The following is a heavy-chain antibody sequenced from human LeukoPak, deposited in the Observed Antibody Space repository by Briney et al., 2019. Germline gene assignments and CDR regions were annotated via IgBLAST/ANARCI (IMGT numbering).Heavy chain of an antibody. D-gene: IGHD5-24*01. J-gene: IGHJ4*02. CDR2: INHSGST. V-gene: IGHV4-34*01. CDR1: GGSFSGYY. Sequence: SETLSLTCAVYGGSFSGYYWSWIRQPPGKGLEWIGEINHSGSTNYNPSLKSRVTISVDTSKNQFSLKLSSVTAADTAVYYCAKGRGKDGQNLFDYWGQGTLITVSS. CDR3: AKGRGKDGQNLFDY.